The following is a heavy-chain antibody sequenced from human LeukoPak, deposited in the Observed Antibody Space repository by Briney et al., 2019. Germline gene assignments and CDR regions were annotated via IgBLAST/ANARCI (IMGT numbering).Heavy chain of an antibody. CDR2: IWYDGSNK. J-gene: IGHJ6*03. CDR3: AKDYGSGSSYYYMDV. CDR1: GFTFSSYG. D-gene: IGHD3-10*01. Sequence: PGGSLRLSCAASGFTFSSYGMHWVRQAPGKGLEWVAVIWYDGSNKYYADSVKGRFTISRDNSKNTLYLQMNSLRAEDTAVYYCAKDYGSGSSYYYMDVWGEGTTVTVSS. V-gene: IGHV3-33*06.